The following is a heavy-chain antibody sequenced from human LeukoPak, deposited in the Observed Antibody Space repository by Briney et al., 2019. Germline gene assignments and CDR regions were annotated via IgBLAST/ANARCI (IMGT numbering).Heavy chain of an antibody. D-gene: IGHD6-25*01. CDR1: GGSFSGYY. V-gene: IGHV4-34*01. CDR3: ARLVAAGAY. CDR2: INHSGST. J-gene: IGHJ4*02. Sequence: SETLSLTCAVYGGSFSGYYWSWIRQPPGKGLEWIGEINHSGSTNYNPSLKSRVTISVDTSKNQFSLKLSSVTAADTAVYYCARLVAAGAYWGQGTLVTVSS.